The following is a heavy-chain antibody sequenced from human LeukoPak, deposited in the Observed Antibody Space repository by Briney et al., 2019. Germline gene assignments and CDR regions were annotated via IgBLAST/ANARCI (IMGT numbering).Heavy chain of an antibody. CDR3: AKELGFSYGYVDY. Sequence: GGSLRLSCAASGFTFSSFGMLWVRQAPGQGLEWVALIRYGGSNKYYADSVKGRFTISRDNAKNSLYLQMNSLRAEATAMYYCAKELGFSYGYVDYWGQGDLVTVSS. V-gene: IGHV3-30*02. D-gene: IGHD5-18*01. CDR2: IRYGGSNK. J-gene: IGHJ4*02. CDR1: GFTFSSFG.